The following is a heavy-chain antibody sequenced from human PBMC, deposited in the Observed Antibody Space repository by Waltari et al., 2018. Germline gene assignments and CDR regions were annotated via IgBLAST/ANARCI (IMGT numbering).Heavy chain of an antibody. V-gene: IGHV4-34*01. J-gene: IGHJ4*02. D-gene: IGHD3-3*01. CDR2: INHSGST. CDR1: GGSFSGYY. CDR3: ARGPRHSWSAKRGFDY. Sequence: QVQLQQWGAGLLKPSETLSLTCAVYGGSFSGYYWSWIRQPPGKGLEWSGEINHSGSTNYNPALKSRVTISVDTSKNQFSLKLSSVTAADTAVYYCARGPRHSWSAKRGFDYWGQGTLVTVSS.